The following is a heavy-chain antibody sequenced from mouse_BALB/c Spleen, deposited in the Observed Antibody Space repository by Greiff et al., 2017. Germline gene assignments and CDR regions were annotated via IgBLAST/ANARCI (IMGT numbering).Heavy chain of an antibody. V-gene: IGHV14-3*02. Sequence: EVQGVESGAELVKPGASVKLSCTASGFNIKDTYMHWVKQRPEQGLEWIGRIDPANGNTKYDPKFQGKATITADTSSNTAYLQLSSLTSEDTAVYYCARLLRLRYYYAMDYWGQGTSVTVSS. J-gene: IGHJ4*01. D-gene: IGHD1-2*01. CDR3: ARLLRLRYYYAMDY. CDR2: IDPANGNT. CDR1: GFNIKDTY.